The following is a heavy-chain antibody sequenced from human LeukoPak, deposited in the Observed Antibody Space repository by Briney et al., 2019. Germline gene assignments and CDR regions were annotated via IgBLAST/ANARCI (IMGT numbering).Heavy chain of an antibody. J-gene: IGHJ4*02. CDR2: IIPIFGTA. CDR3: ARAWAAAGRSSFDY. D-gene: IGHD6-13*01. V-gene: IGHV1-69*05. Sequence: GASVKVSCKASGGTFSSYAISWARQAPGQGLEWMGRIIPIFGTANYAQKFQGRVTITTDESTSTAYMELSSLRSEDTAVYYCARAWAAAGRSSFDYWGQGTLVTVSS. CDR1: GGTFSSYA.